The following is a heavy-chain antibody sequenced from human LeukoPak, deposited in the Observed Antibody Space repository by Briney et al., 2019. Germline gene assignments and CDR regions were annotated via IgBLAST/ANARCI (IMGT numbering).Heavy chain of an antibody. CDR1: GLTFSSYS. CDR3: ARDLGQLGSIGWFDP. CDR2: ISSSSSYI. J-gene: IGHJ5*02. D-gene: IGHD6-6*01. V-gene: IGHV3-21*01. Sequence: GGSLRLSCAASGLTFSSYSMNWVRQAPGKGLEWVSCISSSSSYICYADSMKGRFTISRDNAKNSLYLQMNSLRAEDTAVYYCARDLGQLGSIGWFDPWGQGTLVTVSS.